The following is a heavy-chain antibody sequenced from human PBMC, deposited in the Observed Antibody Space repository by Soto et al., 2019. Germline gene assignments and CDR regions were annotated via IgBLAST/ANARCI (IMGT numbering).Heavy chain of an antibody. D-gene: IGHD3-10*01. J-gene: IGHJ4*02. CDR2: ISSSSSTI. CDR3: ARPFGEPTFDY. Sequence: GGSLRLSCAASGFTFSSYSMNWVRQAPGKGLEWVSYISSSSSTIYYADSVKGRFTISRDNAKNSLYLQMNSLTDEDTAVYYCARPFGEPTFDYWGQGTLVTVSS. CDR1: GFTFSSYS. V-gene: IGHV3-48*02.